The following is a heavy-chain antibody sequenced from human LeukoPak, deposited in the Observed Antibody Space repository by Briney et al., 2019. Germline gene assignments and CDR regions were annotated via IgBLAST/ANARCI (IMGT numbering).Heavy chain of an antibody. CDR3: ATDLIVGPTTDLDY. Sequence: ASVKVSCKVSGYTLTELPIHWVRHAPGKGLEWMGGFDPKDGGTIYAQNFQGRVTLTEDTSTDTAYMELSSLRSEDTAVYYCATDLIVGPTTDLDYWGQGTLVTVSS. D-gene: IGHD1-26*01. CDR1: GYTLTELP. J-gene: IGHJ4*02. CDR2: FDPKDGGT. V-gene: IGHV1-24*01.